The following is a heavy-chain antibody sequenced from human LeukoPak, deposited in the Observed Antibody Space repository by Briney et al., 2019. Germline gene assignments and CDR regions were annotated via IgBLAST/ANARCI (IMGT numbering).Heavy chain of an antibody. Sequence: ASVKVSCKASGYTFTGYYMHWVRQAPGQGLEWMGRINPNSGGTNYAQKFQGRVTMTRDTSISTAYMELSRLRSDDTAVYYCARVVFGGSGYSDDAFDIWXQGTXVTVSS. CDR1: GYTFTGYY. CDR3: ARVVFGGSGYSDDAFDI. D-gene: IGHD3-22*01. V-gene: IGHV1-2*06. J-gene: IGHJ3*02. CDR2: INPNSGGT.